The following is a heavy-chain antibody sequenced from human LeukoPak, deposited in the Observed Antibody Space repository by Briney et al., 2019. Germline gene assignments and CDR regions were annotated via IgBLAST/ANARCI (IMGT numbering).Heavy chain of an antibody. V-gene: IGHV3-48*01. CDR3: ARDYKYAFDN. D-gene: IGHD5-24*01. CDR1: GFDFHTFE. Sequence: GGSLRLSCAASGFDFHTFEMNWVRQAPGKGLEWVSYIGISSGNTKYADSVKGRFTISGDKAKNSLYLQMNSLRVEDTAVYYCARDYKYAFDNWGQGTLVTVSS. CDR2: IGISSGNT. J-gene: IGHJ4*02.